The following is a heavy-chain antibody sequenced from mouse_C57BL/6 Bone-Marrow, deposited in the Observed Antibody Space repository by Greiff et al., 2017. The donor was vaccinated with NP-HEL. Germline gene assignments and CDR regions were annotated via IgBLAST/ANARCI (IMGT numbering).Heavy chain of an antibody. CDR2: IRLKSDNYAT. J-gene: IGHJ1*03. V-gene: IGHV6-3*01. CDR1: GFTFSNYW. Sequence: EVKLMESGGGLVQPGGSMKLSCVASGFTFSNYWMNWVRQSPEKGLEWVAQIRLKSDNYATHYAESVKGRFTISRDDSKSSVYLQMNNLRAEDTGIYYCTGNALDWYFDVWGTGTTVTVSS. CDR3: TGNALDWYFDV.